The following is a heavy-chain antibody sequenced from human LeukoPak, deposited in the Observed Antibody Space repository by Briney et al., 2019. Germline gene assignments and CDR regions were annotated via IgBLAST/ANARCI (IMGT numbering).Heavy chain of an antibody. CDR3: AGEEDSSGYFDC. D-gene: IGHD3-22*01. CDR1: GYTFTSYA. Sequence: GASVKVSCKASGYTFTSYAMHWVRQAPGQRLEWMGWINAGNGNTKYSQKFQGRVTITRDTSASTAYMELSSLRSEDTAVYYCAGEEDSSGYFDCWGQGTLVTVSS. V-gene: IGHV1-3*01. J-gene: IGHJ4*02. CDR2: INAGNGNT.